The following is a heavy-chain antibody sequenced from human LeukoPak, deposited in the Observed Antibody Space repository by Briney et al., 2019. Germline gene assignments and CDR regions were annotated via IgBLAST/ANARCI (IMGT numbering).Heavy chain of an antibody. CDR2: IRYDGSNK. J-gene: IGHJ3*02. D-gene: IGHD6-19*01. CDR1: GFTFSSYG. CDR3: VAGTAGAFDI. V-gene: IGHV3-30*02. Sequence: GGSLRLSCAASGFTFSSYGMHWVRHAPGKGLEWVAFIRYDGSNKYYADSVKGRFTISRDNSKNTLYLQMNSLRAEDTAVYYGVAGTAGAFDIWGQGTMVTVSS.